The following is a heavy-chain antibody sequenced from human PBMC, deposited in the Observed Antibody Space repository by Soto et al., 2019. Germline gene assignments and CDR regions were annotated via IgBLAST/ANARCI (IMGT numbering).Heavy chain of an antibody. J-gene: IGHJ6*02. CDR1: GFIFSAYH. V-gene: IGHV3-72*01. D-gene: IGHD6-19*01. CDR2: IRRKANSYTT. CDR3: AMLGGWSGGSSGMDV. Sequence: EVQLVESGGGLFQLGGSRRLSCAASGFIFSAYHMDGVRQAPGKGLEWVGRIRRKANSYTTEYAASVKGRFTISRDDSKNSLYLQMNSLKSEDTAVYYCAMLGGWSGGSSGMDVWGQGTTVTVSS.